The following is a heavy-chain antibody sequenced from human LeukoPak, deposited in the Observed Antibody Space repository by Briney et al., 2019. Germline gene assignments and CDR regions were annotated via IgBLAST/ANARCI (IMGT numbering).Heavy chain of an antibody. D-gene: IGHD3-3*01. Sequence: PGRSLRLSCAASGFTFDDYAMHWVRQAPGKGLEWVSLISWDGGSTYYADSVKGRFTISRDNAENSLFLQMNSLRVQDTAVYYCARYRIDLNGRNGYYIYLDLWGQGTLVTVSS. CDR3: ARYRIDLNGRNGYYIYLDL. V-gene: IGHV3-43D*03. CDR1: GFTFDDYA. J-gene: IGHJ5*02. CDR2: ISWDGGST.